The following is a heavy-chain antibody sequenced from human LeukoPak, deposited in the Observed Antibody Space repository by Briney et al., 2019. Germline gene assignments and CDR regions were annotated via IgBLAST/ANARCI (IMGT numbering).Heavy chain of an antibody. J-gene: IGHJ2*01. CDR2: ISYDGSNK. D-gene: IGHD1-7*01. CDR1: GFTFSSYG. V-gene: IGHV3-30*03. CDR3: ARDHSSMGTYWYFDL. Sequence: PGRSLRLSCAASGFTFSSYGMHWVRQAPGKGLEWVAVISYDGSNKYYADSVKGRFTISRDNSKNTLYLQMNSLRDEDTAVYYCARDHSSMGTYWYFDLWGRGTLVTVSS.